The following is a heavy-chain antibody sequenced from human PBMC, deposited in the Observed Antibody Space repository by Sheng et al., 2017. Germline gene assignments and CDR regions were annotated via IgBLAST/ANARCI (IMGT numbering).Heavy chain of an antibody. D-gene: IGHD5-18*01. CDR1: GYSISSGYY. CDR2: LSHTGST. CDR3: ARAGYSYATAFDI. Sequence: QVQLQESGPGLVKPSATLSLTCTVSGYSISSGYYWGWIRQPPVKGLEWIGTLSHTGSTYYNPSLKSRVTISLDTSNNHFSLRLSSVTAADTAVYYCARAGYSYATAFDIWAKGHWSPSLQ. V-gene: IGHV4-38-2*02. J-gene: IGHJ3*02.